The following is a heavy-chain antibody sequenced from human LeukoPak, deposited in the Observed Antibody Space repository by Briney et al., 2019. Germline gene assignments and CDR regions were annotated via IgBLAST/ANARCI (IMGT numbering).Heavy chain of an antibody. J-gene: IGHJ3*02. Sequence: SETLSLTCTVSGGSISSYYWSWIRQPAGKGLEWIGRIYTSGSTNYNPSLKSRVTISVDTSKNQFSLKLSSVTAADTAVYYCARDSIVGATLVAFDIWGQGTMVTVSS. CDR1: GGSISSYY. V-gene: IGHV4-4*07. D-gene: IGHD1-26*01. CDR3: ARDSIVGATLVAFDI. CDR2: IYTSGST.